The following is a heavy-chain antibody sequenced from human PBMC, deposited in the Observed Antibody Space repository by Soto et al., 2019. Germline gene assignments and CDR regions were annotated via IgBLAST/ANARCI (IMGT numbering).Heavy chain of an antibody. Sequence: SETLSLTCTVSGGSISSYYWSWIRQPPGKGLEWIGYIYYSGSTNYNPSLKSRVTISVDTSKNQFSLKLSSVTAADTAVYYCARVELYSSGWQPFDYWGQGTLVTVSS. V-gene: IGHV4-59*01. CDR1: GGSISSYY. J-gene: IGHJ4*02. D-gene: IGHD6-19*01. CDR2: IYYSGST. CDR3: ARVELYSSGWQPFDY.